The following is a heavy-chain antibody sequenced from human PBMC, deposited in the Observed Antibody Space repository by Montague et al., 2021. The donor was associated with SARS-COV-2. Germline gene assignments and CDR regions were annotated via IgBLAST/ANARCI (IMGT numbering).Heavy chain of an antibody. CDR2: INQDETAK. CDR3: ARSPRGSGTGWLDY. V-gene: IGHV3-7*01. D-gene: IGHD3/OR15-3a*01. J-gene: IGHJ4*02. Sequence: SLRLSCAASGFPSGDYQMTWVRQAPGKGLQWVANINQDETAKTYVDSVKGRFTISRDNAKNSLILQMNSLKDEDTAVYYCARSPRGSGTGWLDYWGQGTLVTVSS. CDR1: GFPSGDYQ.